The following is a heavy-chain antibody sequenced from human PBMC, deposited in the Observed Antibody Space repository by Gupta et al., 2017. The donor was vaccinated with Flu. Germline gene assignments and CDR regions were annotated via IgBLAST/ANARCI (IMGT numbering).Heavy chain of an antibody. V-gene: IGHV4-34*01. D-gene: IGHD1-20*01. Sequence: QVQLQQWGAGLLKPSETLSLTCAVYGGSFSGYYWSWIRQPPGKGLEWIGEINHSGSTNYNPSLKSRVTISVDTSKNQFSLKLSSVTAADTAVYYCAIKNNWNAENYFDYWGQGTLVTVSS. CDR3: AIKNNWNAENYFDY. CDR1: GGSFSGYY. CDR2: INHSGST. J-gene: IGHJ4*02.